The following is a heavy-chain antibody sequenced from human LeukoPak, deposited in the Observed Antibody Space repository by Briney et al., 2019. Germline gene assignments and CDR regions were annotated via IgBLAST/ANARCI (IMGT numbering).Heavy chain of an antibody. CDR3: ARGGGGGDYNWFDP. J-gene: IGHJ5*02. CDR1: GGSISSGGYY. Sequence: SSQTLSLTCTASGGSISSGGYYWSWIRQHPGKGLEWIGYIYYSGSTYYNPSLKSRFTISVDTPKNQFSLKLSSVTAADTAVYYCARGGGGGDYNWFDPWGQGTLVTVSS. D-gene: IGHD2-21*02. V-gene: IGHV4-31*03. CDR2: IYYSGST.